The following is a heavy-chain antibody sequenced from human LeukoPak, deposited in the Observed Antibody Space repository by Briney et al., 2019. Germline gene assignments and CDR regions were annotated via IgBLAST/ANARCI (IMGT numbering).Heavy chain of an antibody. CDR3: VGTIHYYGSGSPWGSWFDP. J-gene: IGHJ5*02. D-gene: IGHD3-10*01. CDR2: IRYDGSNK. Sequence: PGGSLRLSCAASGFAFSSYGMHWVRQAPGKGLEWVAFIRYDGSNKYYADSVKGRFTISRDNSKNTLYLQMNSLRAEDTAVYYCVGTIHYYGSGSPWGSWFDPWGQGTLVTVSS. V-gene: IGHV3-30*02. CDR1: GFAFSSYG.